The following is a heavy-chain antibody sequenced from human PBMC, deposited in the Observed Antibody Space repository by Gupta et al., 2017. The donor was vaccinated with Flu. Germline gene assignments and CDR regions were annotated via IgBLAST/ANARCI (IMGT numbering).Heavy chain of an antibody. D-gene: IGHD1-7*01. CDR1: SAA. J-gene: IGHJ4*02. Sequence: SAAWNWIRQSPSRGLEWLGRTYYRSKWYNDYAVSVKSRITINPDTSKNQFSLQLNSVTPEDTAVYYCARDLEGAGTPEFDYWGQGTLVTVSS. CDR3: ARDLEGAGTPEFDY. V-gene: IGHV6-1*01. CDR2: TYYRSKWYN.